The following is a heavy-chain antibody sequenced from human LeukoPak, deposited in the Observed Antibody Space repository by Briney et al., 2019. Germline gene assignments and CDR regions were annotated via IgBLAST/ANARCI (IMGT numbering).Heavy chain of an antibody. CDR3: ARSRLGYSNFDF. CDR1: GFSVSNNY. CDR2: IYGGGGP. V-gene: IGHV3-53*01. Sequence: GGSLRFSCAASGFSVSNNYMHWVRQAPGKGLEWVSVIYGGGGPDYADSVKGRLTISRDTSTNTVYLQMTSLRAEDPAVYYCARSRLGYSNFDFWGQGALVTVSS. D-gene: IGHD4-11*01. J-gene: IGHJ4*02.